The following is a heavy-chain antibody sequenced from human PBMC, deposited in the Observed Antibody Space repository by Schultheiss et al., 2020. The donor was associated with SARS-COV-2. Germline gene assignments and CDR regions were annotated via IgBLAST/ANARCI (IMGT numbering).Heavy chain of an antibody. J-gene: IGHJ3*02. CDR3: ARGDFVDAFDI. Sequence: SQTLSLTCAVYGESFSGYYWRWIRQTPGKGLEWIGEINHSGSTNYNPSLKSRVTISVDTSKNQFSLKLSSVTAADTAVYYCARGDFVDAFDIWGQGTMVTVSS. D-gene: IGHD2/OR15-2a*01. V-gene: IGHV4-34*01. CDR1: GESFSGYY. CDR2: INHSGST.